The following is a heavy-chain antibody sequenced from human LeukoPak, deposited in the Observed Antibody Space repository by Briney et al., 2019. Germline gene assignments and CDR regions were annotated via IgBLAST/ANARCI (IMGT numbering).Heavy chain of an antibody. V-gene: IGHV3-23*01. D-gene: IGHD5-24*01. CDR2: ISGSGGST. J-gene: IGHJ4*02. CDR1: GFTFSSYA. CDR3: ARGNGVEMATIPPYYFDY. Sequence: PGGSLRLSCAASGFTFSSYAMSWVRQAPGKGLEWVSAISGSGGSTYYADSVKGRFTISRDNSKNTLYLQMNSLRAEDTAVYYCARGNGVEMATIPPYYFDYWGQGTLVTVSS.